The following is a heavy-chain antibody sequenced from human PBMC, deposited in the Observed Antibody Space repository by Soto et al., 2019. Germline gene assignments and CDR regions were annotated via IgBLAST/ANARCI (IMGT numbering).Heavy chain of an antibody. CDR3: AKDFDGGSGATQHLLFDY. J-gene: IGHJ4*02. CDR2: ISYDGSNK. D-gene: IGHD3-10*01. Sequence: QVQLVESGGGVVQPGRSLRLSCAASGFTFSNNAMHWVRQAPGKGLEWVAVISYDGSNKYYDDSVKGRFTISRDNSKNTLYLQMNSLRAEDTDVYYCAKDFDGGSGATQHLLFDYWGQGTLVTVSS. V-gene: IGHV3-30*18. CDR1: GFTFSNNA.